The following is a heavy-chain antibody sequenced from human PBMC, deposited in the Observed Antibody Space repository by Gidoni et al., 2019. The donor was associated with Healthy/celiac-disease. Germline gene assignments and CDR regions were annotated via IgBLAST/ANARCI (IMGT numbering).Heavy chain of an antibody. V-gene: IGHV3-33*01. CDR3: AEADYGGYQGYFDY. CDR2: IRYDGNNK. D-gene: IGHD4-17*01. J-gene: IGHJ4*02. CDR1: GFTFSSYG. Sequence: QVQLVESGGGVVQPGRSLRLSCAASGFTFSSYGMHWVRQAPGKGLGWVAVIRYDGNNKYYASSVKGRFTISRDKSKNTLYLQMNSLRAEGTAVYYCAEADYGGYQGYFDYWGQGTLVNVSS.